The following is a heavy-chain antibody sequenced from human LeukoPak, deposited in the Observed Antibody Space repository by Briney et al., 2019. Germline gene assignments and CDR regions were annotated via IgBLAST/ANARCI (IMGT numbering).Heavy chain of an antibody. D-gene: IGHD3-9*01. CDR1: GGSISSISYY. CDR3: ARHGSVAYYDILTGYGARGYFDY. CDR2: IYYSGST. V-gene: IGHV4-39*01. J-gene: IGHJ4*02. Sequence: SETLSLTCTVSGGSISSISYYWGWIRQPPGKGLEWIGSIYYSGSTYYNPSLKSRVTISVDTSKNQFSLKLSSVTAAYTAVYYCARHGSVAYYDILTGYGARGYFDYWGQGTLVTVSS.